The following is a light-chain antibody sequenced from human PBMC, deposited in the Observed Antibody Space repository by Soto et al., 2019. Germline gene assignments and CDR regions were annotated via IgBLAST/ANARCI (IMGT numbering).Light chain of an antibody. J-gene: IGKJ1*01. CDR2: KAS. CDR3: QQYLSWT. V-gene: IGKV1-5*03. CDR1: QSITNW. Sequence: DIQMTQSPSTLSASVGDRVTITCRASQSITNWLAWYQQRPGKAPKLLIYKASTLEGGVPSRFSGSGSGTEFTLTISRLQPDNFAPYYCQQYLSWTFGQGTKVEI.